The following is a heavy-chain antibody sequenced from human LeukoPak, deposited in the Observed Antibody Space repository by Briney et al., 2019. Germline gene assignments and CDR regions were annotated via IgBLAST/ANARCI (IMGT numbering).Heavy chain of an antibody. Sequence: GGSLRLSCAASGFTVSSNYMSWVRQAPGKGLEWVSVIYSGGSTYYADSVKGRFTISRDNSKNTLYLQMNSLRAEDTAVYYCARDRTDDYGDYVNAFDIWGQGTMVTVSS. D-gene: IGHD4-17*01. CDR2: IYSGGST. J-gene: IGHJ3*02. V-gene: IGHV3-53*01. CDR3: ARDRTDDYGDYVNAFDI. CDR1: GFTVSSNY.